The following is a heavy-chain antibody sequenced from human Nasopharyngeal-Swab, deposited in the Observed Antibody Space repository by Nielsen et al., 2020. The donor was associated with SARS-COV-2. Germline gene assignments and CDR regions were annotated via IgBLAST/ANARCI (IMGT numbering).Heavy chain of an antibody. D-gene: IGHD3-10*01. V-gene: IGHV4-34*01. CDR3: AEVLIGAPAYGSGTIDY. Sequence: WIRQPPGKGLEGIGEVNHSGSTNYNPSLKSRVTLSVNTTKNQFSLKLSSVTAANTAVYYCAEVLIGAPAYGSGTIDYWGQGTLVTVSS. CDR2: VNHSGST. J-gene: IGHJ4*02.